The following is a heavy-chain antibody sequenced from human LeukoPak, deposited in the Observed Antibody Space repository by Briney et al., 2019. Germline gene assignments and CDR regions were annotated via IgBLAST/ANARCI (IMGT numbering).Heavy chain of an antibody. Sequence: PGGSLRLSCAASGFTFSSYWMSWVRQAPGKGLEGVANIKQDGSERYYVDSVKGRFTIFKDNAKNSLYLQMNSLRAEDTAVYYCASPAYGDYALFDYWGQGTLVTVSS. CDR2: IKQDGSER. CDR1: GFTFSSYW. J-gene: IGHJ4*02. D-gene: IGHD4-17*01. CDR3: ASPAYGDYALFDY. V-gene: IGHV3-7*01.